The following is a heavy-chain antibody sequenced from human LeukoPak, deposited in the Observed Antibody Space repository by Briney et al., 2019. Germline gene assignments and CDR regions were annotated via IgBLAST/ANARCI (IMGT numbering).Heavy chain of an antibody. CDR1: GGSISSGSYY. V-gene: IGHV4-61*02. Sequence: SETLSLTCTVSGGSISSGSYYWSWIRQPAGKGLEWIGRIYTSGSTNYNPSLKSRVTISVDTSKNQFSLKLSSVTAADTAVYYCARDSSGRGYYGMDVWGKGTTVTVSS. D-gene: IGHD6-19*01. CDR3: ARDSSGRGYYGMDV. J-gene: IGHJ6*04. CDR2: IYTSGST.